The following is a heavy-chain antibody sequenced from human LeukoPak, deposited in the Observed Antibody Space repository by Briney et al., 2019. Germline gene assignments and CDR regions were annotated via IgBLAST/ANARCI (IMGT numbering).Heavy chain of an antibody. Sequence: ASVKVSCKASGYAFTTYDINWVRQATGQGLEWMGWMNPNSVNTAYAQKFQGRVTMTRNTSISTAYMELSSLRSEDTAVYYCARKRDGGNPLGYGGQGTRVTVSS. V-gene: IGHV1-8*01. J-gene: IGHJ4*02. CDR3: ARKRDGGNPLGY. CDR1: GYAFTTYD. D-gene: IGHD4-23*01. CDR2: MNPNSVNT.